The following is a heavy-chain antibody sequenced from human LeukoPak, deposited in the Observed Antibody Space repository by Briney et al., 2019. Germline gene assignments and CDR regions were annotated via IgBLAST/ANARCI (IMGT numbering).Heavy chain of an antibody. V-gene: IGHV4-4*07. J-gene: IGHJ3*02. CDR3: ARVVDYYDSSGYLPDAFDI. D-gene: IGHD3-22*01. CDR2: IYTSGST. Sequence: SETLSLTCTVSGGSISSHYWSWIRQPAGKGLEWIGRIYTSGSTNYNPSLKSRVTISVDKSKNQFSLKLSSVTAADTAVYYCARVVDYYDSSGYLPDAFDIWGQGTMVTVSS. CDR1: GGSISSHY.